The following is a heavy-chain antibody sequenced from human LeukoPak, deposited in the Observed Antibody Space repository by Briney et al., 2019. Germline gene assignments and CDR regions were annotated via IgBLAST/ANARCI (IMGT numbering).Heavy chain of an antibody. CDR1: GGSISSYY. CDR3: ARGSGYSYGLDY. D-gene: IGHD5-18*01. V-gene: IGHV4-59*01. CDR2: IYYSGST. Sequence: SETLSLTCTVSGGSISSYYWSWIRQPPGKGLEWIGYIYYSGSTNYNPSLKSRVTISADTSKNQFSLKLSSVTAADTAVYYCARGSGYSYGLDYWGQGTLVTVSS. J-gene: IGHJ4*02.